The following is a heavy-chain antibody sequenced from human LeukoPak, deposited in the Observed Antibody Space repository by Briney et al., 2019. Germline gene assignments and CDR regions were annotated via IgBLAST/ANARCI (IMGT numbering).Heavy chain of an antibody. CDR1: GFTFSTYW. CDR3: ARLSAYYYGSYFYYYMDV. V-gene: IGHV3-7*01. Sequence: GGSLRLSCAASGFTFSTYWMTWVRQAPGKGLEWVANIKQDGSEKYYVDSVKGRFTISRDNAKKSVYLHMSSLRAEDTALYYCARLSAYYYGSYFYYYMDVWGKGTTVTVSS. D-gene: IGHD3-10*01. J-gene: IGHJ6*03. CDR2: IKQDGSEK.